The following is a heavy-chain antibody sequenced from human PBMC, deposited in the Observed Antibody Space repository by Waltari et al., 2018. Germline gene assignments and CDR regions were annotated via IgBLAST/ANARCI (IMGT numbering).Heavy chain of an antibody. CDR1: GYTFTSYG. CDR2: ISAYNGNT. V-gene: IGHV1-18*01. Sequence: QVQLVQSGAEVKKPGASVKVSCKASGYTFTSYGISWVRQAPGQGLEWMGWISAYNGNTNYAQKLQGRVTMTTDTSTSTAYMELRSLRSDDTTVYYCARVRNSHYYDSSGYLPVGYWGQGTLVTVSS. J-gene: IGHJ4*02. CDR3: ARVRNSHYYDSSGYLPVGY. D-gene: IGHD3-22*01.